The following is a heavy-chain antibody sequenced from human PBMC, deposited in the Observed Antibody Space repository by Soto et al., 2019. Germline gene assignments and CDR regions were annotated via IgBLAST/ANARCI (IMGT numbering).Heavy chain of an antibody. CDR3: ASKPPPDNWKINPYYFDY. D-gene: IGHD1-20*01. CDR2: IIPIFGTA. J-gene: IGHJ4*02. Sequence: GASVKVSCKASGCTFSSYAISWVRQAPGQGLEWMGGIIPIFGTANYAQKFQGRVTITADESTSTAYMELSSLRSEDTAVYYCASKPPPDNWKINPYYFDYWGQGTLVTVSS. V-gene: IGHV1-69*13. CDR1: GCTFSSYA.